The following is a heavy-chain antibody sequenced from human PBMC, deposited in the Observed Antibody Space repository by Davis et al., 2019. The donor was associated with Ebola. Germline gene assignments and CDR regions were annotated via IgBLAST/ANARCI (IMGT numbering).Heavy chain of an antibody. CDR2: IKEDGSEK. J-gene: IGHJ4*02. CDR1: GFTFSDYW. Sequence: GGSLRLSCAASGFTFSDYWMTWVRQAPGKGLEWVANIKEDGSEKYYVDSVKGRFTISRDNAKNSLYLQMNSLRAEDTALYYCAKEGAWYGYYFDYWGQGTLVTVSS. CDR3: AKEGAWYGYYFDY. V-gene: IGHV3-7*03. D-gene: IGHD6-19*01.